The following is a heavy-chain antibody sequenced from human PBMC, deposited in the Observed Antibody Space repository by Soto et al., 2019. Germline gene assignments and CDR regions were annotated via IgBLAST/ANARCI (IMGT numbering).Heavy chain of an antibody. J-gene: IGHJ3*02. V-gene: IGHV3-49*04. CDR2: IRSKAYGGTT. D-gene: IGHD3-22*01. Sequence: GGSLRLSCTASGFTFGDYAMSWVRQAPGKGLEWVGFIRSKAYGGTTEYAASVKGRFTISRDNSKNMLYLQMNSLRGDDTAVYYCARGYYYDGRRSPAGAFDIWGQGTMVTVSS. CDR1: GFTFGDYA. CDR3: ARGYYYDGRRSPAGAFDI.